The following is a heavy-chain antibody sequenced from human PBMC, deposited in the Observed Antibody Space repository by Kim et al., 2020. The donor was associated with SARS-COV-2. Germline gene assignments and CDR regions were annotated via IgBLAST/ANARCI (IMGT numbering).Heavy chain of an antibody. D-gene: IGHD3-3*01. CDR3: ARLYYDFWSGSPLAYYYYGMDV. CDR2: IYPGDSDT. J-gene: IGHJ6*02. Sequence: GESLKISCKGSGYSFTSYWIGWVRQMPGKGLEWMGIIYPGDSDTRYSPSFQGQVTISADKSISTAYLQWSSLKASDTAMYYCARLYYDFWSGSPLAYYYYGMDVWGQGTTVTVSS. CDR1: GYSFTSYW. V-gene: IGHV5-51*01.